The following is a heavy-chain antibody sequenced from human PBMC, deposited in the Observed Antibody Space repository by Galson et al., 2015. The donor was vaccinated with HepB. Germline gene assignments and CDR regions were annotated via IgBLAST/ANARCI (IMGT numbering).Heavy chain of an antibody. D-gene: IGHD3-22*01. CDR3: AREGLLRGYDDSSGPNWFDP. CDR1: GYTFTSFY. CDR2: VNPLGGYT. J-gene: IGHJ5*02. V-gene: IGHV1-46*01. Sequence: SVKVSCKASGYTFTSFYMHWVRQAPGQGPEWMGVVNPLGGYTSHAQKFQGRVTMTRDTSTSTVYMEMSSLRSEDTAVYYCAREGLLRGYDDSSGPNWFDPWGQGTLVTVSS.